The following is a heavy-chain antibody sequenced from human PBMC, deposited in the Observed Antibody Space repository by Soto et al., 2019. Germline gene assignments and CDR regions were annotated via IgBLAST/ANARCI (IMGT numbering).Heavy chain of an antibody. CDR3: ARRFAYDHYYYYGMDV. J-gene: IGHJ6*02. V-gene: IGHV3-23*01. CDR2: ISGSGGAT. CDR1: GFTFSTSA. Sequence: GGSLRLSCAASGFTFSTSAMTWVRQAPGKGLEWVSAISGSGGATFYADSVKGRFTISRDNFKNTLYMQMNSLRAEDTAIYYCARRFAYDHYYYYGMDVWGQGTTVTVSS. D-gene: IGHD3-3*01.